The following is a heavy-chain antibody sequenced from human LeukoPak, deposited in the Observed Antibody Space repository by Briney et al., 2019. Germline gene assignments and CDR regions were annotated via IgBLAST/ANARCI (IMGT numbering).Heavy chain of an antibody. Sequence: EGSLRLSCAASGFTFSSYSMNWVRQAPGKGLEWVSYISSSSSTIYYADSVKGRFTISRDNAKNSLYLQMNSLRAEDTAVYYCARDFVNSGSYPGFFDYWGQGTLVTVSS. D-gene: IGHD1-26*01. CDR2: ISSSSSTI. CDR3: ARDFVNSGSYPGFFDY. CDR1: GFTFSSYS. J-gene: IGHJ4*02. V-gene: IGHV3-48*04.